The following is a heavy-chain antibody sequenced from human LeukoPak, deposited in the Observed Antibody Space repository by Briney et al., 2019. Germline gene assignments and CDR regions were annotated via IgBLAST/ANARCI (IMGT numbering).Heavy chain of an antibody. D-gene: IGHD3-22*01. V-gene: IGHV4-30-2*01. J-gene: IGHJ6*02. CDR3: ARVMGDSSGYYYYGMDV. Sequence: SQTLSLTCTVSGGSISSGGYYWSWIRQPPGKGLEWIGYIYHSGSTYYNPSLKSRVTISVDRSKNQFSLKLSSVTAADTAVYYCARVMGDSSGYYYYGMDVWGQGTTVTVSS. CDR2: IYHSGST. CDR1: GGSISSGGYY.